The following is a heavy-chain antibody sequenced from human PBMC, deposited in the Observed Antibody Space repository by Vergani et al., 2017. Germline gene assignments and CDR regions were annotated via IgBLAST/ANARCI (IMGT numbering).Heavy chain of an antibody. J-gene: IGHJ6*02. CDR2: IRSKANSYAT. CDR3: ALQLLWFGELLDYYYYGMDV. Sequence: EVQLVESGGGLVQPGGSLKLSCAASGFTFSGSAMHWVRQASGKGLEWVGRIRSKANSYATAYAASVKGRFTISRDDSKNTAYLQMNSLKTEDTAVYYCALQLLWFGELLDYYYYGMDVWGQGTTVTVSS. V-gene: IGHV3-73*01. CDR1: GFTFSGSA. D-gene: IGHD3-10*01.